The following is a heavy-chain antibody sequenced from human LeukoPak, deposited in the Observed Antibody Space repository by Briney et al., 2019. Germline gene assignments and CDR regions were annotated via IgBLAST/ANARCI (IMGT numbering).Heavy chain of an antibody. D-gene: IGHD2/OR15-2a*01. J-gene: IGHJ4*02. CDR3: ARSRIAPNFDY. V-gene: IGHV1-2*02. Sequence: ASVKVSCKASRYTFTGYYMHWVRQAPGQGLEWMGWINPNSGGTNYAQKFRGRVTITRDTSISTAYMELSRLRSDDTAVYYCARSRIAPNFDYWGQGTLVTVSS. CDR2: INPNSGGT. CDR1: RYTFTGYY.